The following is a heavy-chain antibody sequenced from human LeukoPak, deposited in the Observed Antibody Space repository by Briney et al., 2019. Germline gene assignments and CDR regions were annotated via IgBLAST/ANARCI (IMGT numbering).Heavy chain of an antibody. D-gene: IGHD5-12*01. CDR1: GFTFNRYG. Sequence: QAGGSLRLSCTASGFTFNRYGMHWIRQPPGKGLEWVAYIRYDSSDKKYGGSVEGRLTISRDNAKNTLYLRMNSLRAEDTAIYYCARKPLSGGYGGTIDYWGQGTLVTVSS. V-gene: IGHV3-30*02. J-gene: IGHJ4*02. CDR3: ARKPLSGGYGGTIDY. CDR2: IRYDSSDK.